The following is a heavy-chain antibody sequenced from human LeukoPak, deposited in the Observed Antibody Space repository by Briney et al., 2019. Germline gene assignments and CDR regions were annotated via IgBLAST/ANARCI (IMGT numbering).Heavy chain of an antibody. CDR3: AREGDGYNAY. CDR2: ICHSGAT. V-gene: IGHV4-38-2*02. J-gene: IGHJ4*02. Sequence: SETLSLTCTVSGYSISSGYCWGWIRQSPGKGLDWIGSICHSGATHYNPSLKSRVTISGDTSKNQFSLKLSSVTAADTAVYYCAREGDGYNAYWGQGTLVTVSS. CDR1: GYSISSGYC. D-gene: IGHD5-24*01.